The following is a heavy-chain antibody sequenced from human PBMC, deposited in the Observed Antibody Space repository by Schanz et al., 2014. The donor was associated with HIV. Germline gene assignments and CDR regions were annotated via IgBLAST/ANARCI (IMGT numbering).Heavy chain of an antibody. CDR3: AKGGSSPDY. CDR1: GFTFSNFA. Sequence: EVQLLESGGDLAQPGGSLRLSCAASGFTFSNFAVSWVRQAPGKGLEWVSGISYNGGRTYYTDSVKGRFTISRDNSKNTLYLQMNSLRAEDTAIYYCAKGGSSPDYWGQGTLVTVSS. J-gene: IGHJ4*02. V-gene: IGHV3-23*01. D-gene: IGHD6-6*01. CDR2: ISYNGGRT.